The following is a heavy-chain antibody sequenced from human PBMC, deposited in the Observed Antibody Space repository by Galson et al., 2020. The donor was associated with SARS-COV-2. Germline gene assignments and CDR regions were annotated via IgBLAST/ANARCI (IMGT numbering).Heavy chain of an antibody. D-gene: IGHD3-3*01. CDR1: GYPFTGYY. V-gene: IGHV1-2*05. CDR2: INPNSGGT. CDR3: ARERLPYYDFWSDPGGGEGGYYYYGMDV. Sequence: ASVKVSCKASGYPFTGYYMHWVRQAPGQGLEWMGRINPNSGGTNYAQKFQGRVTMTRDTSISTAYMELSRLRSDDTVVYYCARERLPYYDFWSDPGGGEGGYYYYGMDVWGQGTTVTVSS. J-gene: IGHJ6*02.